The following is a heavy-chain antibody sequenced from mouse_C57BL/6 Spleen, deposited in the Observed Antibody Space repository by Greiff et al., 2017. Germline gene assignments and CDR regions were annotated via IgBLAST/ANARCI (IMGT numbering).Heavy chain of an antibody. CDR3: ATDYYGSSYGFAY. D-gene: IGHD1-1*01. J-gene: IGHJ3*01. CDR2: IDPANGNT. CDR1: GFNIKNTY. Sequence: EVQLVESVAELVRPGASVKLSCTASGFNIKNTYMHWVKQRPEQGLEWIGRIDPANGNTKYAPKFQGKATITADTSSNTAYLQLSSLTSEDTAIYYCATDYYGSSYGFAYWGQGTLVTVSA. V-gene: IGHV14-3*01.